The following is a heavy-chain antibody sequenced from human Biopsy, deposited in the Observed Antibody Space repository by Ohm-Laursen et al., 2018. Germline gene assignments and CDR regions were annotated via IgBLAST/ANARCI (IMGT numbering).Heavy chain of an antibody. CDR3: TRATNSTGWPYYYFYGMDI. CDR2: VYYSGTT. CDR1: GGSISSDW. V-gene: IGHV4-59*07. Sequence: SDTLSLTCTVSGGSISSDWWSWIRQTPGKGLEWIGYVYYSGTTTYNPSLRSRVTISVDTSMNQISLRLRSVTAADTAIYYCTRATNSTGWPYYYFYGMDIWGQGTTVTVSS. D-gene: IGHD2/OR15-2a*01. J-gene: IGHJ6*02.